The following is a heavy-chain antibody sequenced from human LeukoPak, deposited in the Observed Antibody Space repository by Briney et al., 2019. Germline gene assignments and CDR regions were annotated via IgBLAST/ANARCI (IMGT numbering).Heavy chain of an antibody. CDR3: ARVQSCTYYDFWSGYPSAFDI. V-gene: IGHV4-30-4*08. J-gene: IGHJ3*02. CDR1: GGSISSGDYY. D-gene: IGHD3-3*01. Sequence: TASETLSLTCTVSGGSISSGDYYWSWIRQPPGKGLEWIGYIYYSGSTYYNPSLKSRVTISVDTSKNQFSLKLSSVTAADTAVYYCARVQSCTYYDFWSGYPSAFDIWGQGTMVTVSS. CDR2: IYYSGST.